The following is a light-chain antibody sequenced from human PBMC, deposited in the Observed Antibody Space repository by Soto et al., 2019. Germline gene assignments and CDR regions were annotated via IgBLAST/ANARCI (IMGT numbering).Light chain of an antibody. Sequence: DIQMTQSPSSLSASVGDRVTITCRASQTISTYLNWYQQKPGKAPRLLIYDASSLLSGVPSRFSRSRSGTDFTFTISSLQPEDIATYYCQQYDTPPITLGGGTKVDI. CDR1: QTISTY. V-gene: IGKV1-33*01. J-gene: IGKJ4*01. CDR3: QQYDTPPIT. CDR2: DAS.